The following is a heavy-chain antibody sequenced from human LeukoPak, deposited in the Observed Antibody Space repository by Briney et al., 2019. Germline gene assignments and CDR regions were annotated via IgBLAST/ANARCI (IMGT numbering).Heavy chain of an antibody. CDR1: GGSISSDNYS. J-gene: IGHJ4*02. V-gene: IGHV4-61*02. CDR2: VYTSGST. D-gene: IGHD4-17*01. CDR3: ARASHDYGDYSHFDY. Sequence: SETLSLTCTVSGGSISSDNYSWSWIRQPAGKGLEWIGRVYTSGSTNYNPSLKSRVTMSVDTSKNQFSLKLSSVTAADTAVYYCARASHDYGDYSHFDYWGQGTLVTVSS.